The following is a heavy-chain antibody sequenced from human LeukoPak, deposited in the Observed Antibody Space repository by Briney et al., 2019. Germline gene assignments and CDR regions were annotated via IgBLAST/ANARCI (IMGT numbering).Heavy chain of an antibody. CDR1: GGSINSYY. CDR3: VRVGGASSILSAFDI. V-gene: IGHV4-59*01. D-gene: IGHD6-6*01. CDR2: IYYSETI. J-gene: IGHJ3*02. Sequence: SETLSLTCTVSGGSINSYYWSWIRQPPGKGLEWIGYIYYSETINYNPSLTSRVIISLDTSKNQVSLKVTSVTAADTAVYYCVRVGGASSILSAFDIWGQGAMVTVSS.